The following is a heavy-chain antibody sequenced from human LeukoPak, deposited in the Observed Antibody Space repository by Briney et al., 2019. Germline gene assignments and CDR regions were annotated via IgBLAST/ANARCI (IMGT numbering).Heavy chain of an antibody. J-gene: IGHJ4*02. CDR2: ISGDGGST. D-gene: IGHD6-19*01. CDR1: GFIFHDYA. V-gene: IGHV3-43*02. Sequence: GGSLGLSCAAPGFIFHDYAIHWVRQAPGKGLEWVSLISGDGGSTFYADSVKGRFTISRDNSKNSLYLQMNSLRSDDTALYYCARESESSGWYDYWGQGTLVTVSS. CDR3: ARESESSGWYDY.